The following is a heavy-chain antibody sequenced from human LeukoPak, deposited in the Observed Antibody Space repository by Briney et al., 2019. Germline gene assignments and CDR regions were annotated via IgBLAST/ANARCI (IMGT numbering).Heavy chain of an antibody. CDR1: GYRFTNYW. V-gene: IGHV5-51*01. CDR3: ARSPRDGYHDSFDI. J-gene: IGHJ3*02. CDR2: IYPADSDT. D-gene: IGHD5-24*01. Sequence: GESLKISCKASGYRFTNYWITWVRQMPGEGLEWMGIIYPADSDTKYSPSFQGQVTISADRSINTAYLQWSSLKASDTAMYYCARSPRDGYHDSFDIWGQGTMVTVSS.